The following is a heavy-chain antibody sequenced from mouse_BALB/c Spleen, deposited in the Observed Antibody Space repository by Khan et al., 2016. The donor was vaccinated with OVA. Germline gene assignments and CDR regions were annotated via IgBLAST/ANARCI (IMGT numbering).Heavy chain of an antibody. J-gene: IGHJ3*01. CDR3: VRQCYVYSWFIY. V-gene: IGHV10-1*02. Sequence: EVQLVESGGGLVQPKGSLKLSCAASGFTFNTYAMNWVRQAPGKGLEWVARIKNKSNNYATYSADSVKDRTTISRDDSQSMLYLQMNNVKTKDTAMYYCVRQCYVYSWFIYWGQVTLVSVSS. CDR2: IKNKSNNYAT. D-gene: IGHD2-3*01. CDR1: GFTFNTYA.